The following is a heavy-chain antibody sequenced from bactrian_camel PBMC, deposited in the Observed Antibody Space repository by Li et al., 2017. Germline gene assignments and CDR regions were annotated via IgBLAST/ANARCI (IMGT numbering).Heavy chain of an antibody. Sequence: HVQLVESGGGSVQPGWSLRLSCAASGFTTSNYYISWVRQAPGKGLEWVSSIYSDGTNTYYADSAKGRFTVSTDSARNTVYLQMNSLNPGDTAMYYCAAGYMVADKLRDIEYNHWGQGTQVTVS. J-gene: IGHJ4*01. CDR2: IYSDGTNT. CDR1: GFTTSNYY. V-gene: IGHV3-2*01. CDR3: AAGYMVADKLRDIEYNH. D-gene: IGHD7*01.